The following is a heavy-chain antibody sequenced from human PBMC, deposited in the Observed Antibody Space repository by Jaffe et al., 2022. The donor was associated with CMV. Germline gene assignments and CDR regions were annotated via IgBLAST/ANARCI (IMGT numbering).Heavy chain of an antibody. CDR3: ARLRTDTAMVTDYYYYYMDV. Sequence: EVQLVQSGAEVKKPGESLRISCKGSGYSFTSYWISWVRQMPGKGLEWMGRIDPSDSYTNYSPSFQGHVTISADKSISTAYLQWSSLKASDTAMYYCARLRTDTAMVTDYYYYYMDVWGKGTTVTVSS. CDR2: IDPSDSYT. D-gene: IGHD5-18*01. J-gene: IGHJ6*03. V-gene: IGHV5-10-1*03. CDR1: GYSFTSYW.